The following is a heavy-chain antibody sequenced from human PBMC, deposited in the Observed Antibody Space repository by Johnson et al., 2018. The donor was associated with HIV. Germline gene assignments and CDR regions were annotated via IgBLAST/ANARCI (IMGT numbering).Heavy chain of an antibody. CDR2: TRNKANSYTT. CDR3: VRACGDRGDDAFDI. CDR1: GFTFSDHY. J-gene: IGHJ3*02. Sequence: DVQLVESGGGLVQPGGSLRLSCAASGFTFSDHYMDWVRQAPWKGLEWVGRTRNKANSYTTEYAASVKGRFTISRDDSKNSLYLQMNSLKTEDTAVYYCVRACGDRGDDAFDIWGQGTMVTVSS. V-gene: IGHV3-72*01. D-gene: IGHD4-17*01.